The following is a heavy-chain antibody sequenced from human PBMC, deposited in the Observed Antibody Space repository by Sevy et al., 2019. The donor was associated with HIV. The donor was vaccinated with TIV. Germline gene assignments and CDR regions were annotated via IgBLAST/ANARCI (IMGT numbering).Heavy chain of an antibody. D-gene: IGHD1-26*01. J-gene: IGHJ4*02. CDR2: IKSKADGGTP. V-gene: IGHV3-15*01. CDR3: GYSEYAYYYDY. Sequence: GGSLRLSCGASGFIFSNAWMSWVRQAPGKGLEWVGRIKSKADGGTPDYAAPVKGTFTISRADSINTLYLQMNSLRTDDTAVYYCGYSEYAYYYDYWGQGTLVTVSS. CDR1: GFIFSNAW.